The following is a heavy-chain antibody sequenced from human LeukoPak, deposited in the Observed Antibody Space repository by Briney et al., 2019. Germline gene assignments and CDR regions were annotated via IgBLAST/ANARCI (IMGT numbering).Heavy chain of an antibody. D-gene: IGHD2-2*01. CDR1: GGSFSGYY. Sequence: PSETLSLTCAVYGGSFSGYYWSWIRQPPGKGLEWIGEINHSGSTNYNPSLKSRVTISVDTSKNQFSLKLSSVTAADTAVYYCARGVVPAGFDPWGQGTLVTVSS. V-gene: IGHV4-34*01. J-gene: IGHJ5*02. CDR3: ARGVVPAGFDP. CDR2: INHSGST.